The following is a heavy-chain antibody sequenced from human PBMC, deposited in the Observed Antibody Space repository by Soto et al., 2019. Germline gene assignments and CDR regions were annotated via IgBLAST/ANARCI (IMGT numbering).Heavy chain of an antibody. CDR2: IYHSGST. D-gene: IGHD3-22*01. CDR3: ARGPVYYYDSSGYYYFDY. CDR1: GGSFSGYC. Sequence: SETLSLTCAVSGGSFSGYCWSWIRHPPGKGLEWIGYIYHSGSTYYNPSLTSRVTISVDRSKNQFSLKLSSVPAADTAVYYCARGPVYYYDSSGYYYFDYWDQGTLLTVSS. J-gene: IGHJ4*02. V-gene: IGHV4-30-2*01.